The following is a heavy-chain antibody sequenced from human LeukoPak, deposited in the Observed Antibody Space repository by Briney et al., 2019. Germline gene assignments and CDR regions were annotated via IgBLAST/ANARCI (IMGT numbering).Heavy chain of an antibody. CDR1: GGSFSGYY. CDR3: AKARDFWSGFDY. CDR2: ISGSGGST. V-gene: IGHV3-23*01. D-gene: IGHD3-3*01. J-gene: IGHJ4*02. Sequence: PSETLSLTCAVYGGSFSGYYWSWVRQAPGKGLEWVSAISGSGGSTYYADSVKGRFTISRDNSKNTLYLQMNSLRAEDTAVYYCAKARDFWSGFDYWGQGTLVTVSS.